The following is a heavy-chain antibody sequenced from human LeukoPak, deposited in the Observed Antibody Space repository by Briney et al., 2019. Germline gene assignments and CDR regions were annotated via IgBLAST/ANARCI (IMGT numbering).Heavy chain of an antibody. CDR2: IIPIFGTA. Sequence: SVKVSCKASGGTFSSYAISWVRQAPGQGLEWMGGIIPIFGTANYAQKFQGRVTITTDESTSTAYMELSSLRSEDTAVYYCAAVGTTAHAFDIWGQGTMVTVSS. D-gene: IGHD4-17*01. J-gene: IGHJ3*02. CDR1: GGTFSSYA. CDR3: AAVGTTAHAFDI. V-gene: IGHV1-69*05.